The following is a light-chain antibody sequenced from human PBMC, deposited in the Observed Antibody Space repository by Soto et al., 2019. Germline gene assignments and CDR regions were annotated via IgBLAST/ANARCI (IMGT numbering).Light chain of an antibody. Sequence: IVLTQSPATLSLSPGEGATLSCRASQSVSSYLAWYQQKPGQAPRLLIYDASNRATGIPARFSGSGSGTDFTLTISSLEPEDFAVYYCQQRSYWLTFGGGTKVEI. CDR1: QSVSSY. J-gene: IGKJ4*01. CDR2: DAS. CDR3: QQRSYWLT. V-gene: IGKV3-11*01.